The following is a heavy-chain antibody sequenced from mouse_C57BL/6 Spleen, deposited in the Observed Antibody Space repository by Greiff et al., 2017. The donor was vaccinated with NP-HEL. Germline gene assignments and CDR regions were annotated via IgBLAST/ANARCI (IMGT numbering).Heavy chain of an antibody. CDR2: IYPGDGDT. V-gene: IGHV1-82*01. Sequence: LVESGASVKISCKASGYAFSSSWMNWVKQRPGKGLEWIGRIYPGDGDTNYNGKFKGKATLTADKSSSTAYMQLSSLTSEDSAVYFCARWRAHYYAMDYWGQGTSVTVSS. CDR1: GYAFSSSW. J-gene: IGHJ4*01. CDR3: ARWRAHYYAMDY. D-gene: IGHD3-3*01.